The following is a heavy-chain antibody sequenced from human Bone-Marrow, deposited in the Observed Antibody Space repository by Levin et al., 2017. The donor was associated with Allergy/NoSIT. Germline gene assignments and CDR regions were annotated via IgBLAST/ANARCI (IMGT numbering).Heavy chain of an antibody. CDR1: GFTFDDYA. J-gene: IGHJ4*02. Sequence: RSGGSLRLSCAASGFTFDDYAMHWVRQAPGKGLEWVSGISWNSGSIGYADSVKGRFTISRDNAKNSLYLQMNSLRAEDTALYYCAKDIGMGGGWSLYYFDYWGQGTLVTVSS. CDR2: ISWNSGSI. CDR3: AKDIGMGGGWSLYYFDY. V-gene: IGHV3-9*01. D-gene: IGHD6-19*01.